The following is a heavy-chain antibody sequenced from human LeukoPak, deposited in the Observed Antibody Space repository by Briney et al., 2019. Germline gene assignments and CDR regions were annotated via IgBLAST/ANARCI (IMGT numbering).Heavy chain of an antibody. J-gene: IGHJ5*02. Sequence: SVKVSCKAYGGTFSSYAISWVRQAPGQGLEWMGGIIPIFGTANYAQKFQGRVTITTDESTSTAYMELSSLRSEDTAVYYCARGSYSSGWYPALNWFDPWGQGTLVTVSS. CDR2: IIPIFGTA. D-gene: IGHD6-19*01. CDR1: GGTFSSYA. V-gene: IGHV1-69*05. CDR3: ARGSYSSGWYPALNWFDP.